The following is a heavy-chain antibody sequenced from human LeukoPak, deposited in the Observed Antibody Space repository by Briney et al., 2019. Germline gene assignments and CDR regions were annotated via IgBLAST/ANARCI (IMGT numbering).Heavy chain of an antibody. D-gene: IGHD3-16*01. CDR3: AKSGRIVFGGVHADY. J-gene: IGHJ4*01. V-gene: IGHV3-23*01. CDR1: GFTFNNYA. Sequence: GAPLRLSCAASGFTFNNYAMSWVRQAPGKGLEWVSAISTSGGSTYYADSVKGRFTISRDNSKNTVYLQMNSLRAEDTAVYYCAKSGRIVFGGVHADYWGQGTLVTVSS. CDR2: ISTSGGST.